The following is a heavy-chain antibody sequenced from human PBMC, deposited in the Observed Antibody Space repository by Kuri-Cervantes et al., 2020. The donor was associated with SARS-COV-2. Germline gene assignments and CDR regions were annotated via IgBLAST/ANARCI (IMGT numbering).Heavy chain of an antibody. CDR1: GLNFNIYA. Sequence: GGSLRLSCAASGLNFNIYAMSWVRQAPGKGLEWVSGISGRGDGTYYAESVKGRFTISRDNSKNTLYLQMNSLRAEDTAVYYCARDWTTTVTLGYYYYYMDVWGKGTTVTVSS. CDR3: ARDWTTTVTLGYYYYYMDV. V-gene: IGHV3-23*01. J-gene: IGHJ6*03. CDR2: ISGRGDGT. D-gene: IGHD4-17*01.